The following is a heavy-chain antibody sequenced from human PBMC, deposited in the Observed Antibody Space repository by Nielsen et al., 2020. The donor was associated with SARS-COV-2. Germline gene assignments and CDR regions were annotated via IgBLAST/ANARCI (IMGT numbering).Heavy chain of an antibody. CDR1: GLTLKNYT. CDR3: ARGLGVAWFDP. CDR2: ISYDGNE. J-gene: IGHJ5*02. V-gene: IGHV3-30-3*01. Sequence: GESLKISCAASGLTLKNYTLYWVRQTPDKGLEWMAFISYDGNEFYADSVKGRFTISRDNSRNTVSLQMNSLTPEDTAVYYCARGLGVAWFDPWGQGTQVTVSS. D-gene: IGHD2-8*01.